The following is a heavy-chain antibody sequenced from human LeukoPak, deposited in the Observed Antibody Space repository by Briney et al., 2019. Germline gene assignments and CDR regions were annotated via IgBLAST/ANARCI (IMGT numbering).Heavy chain of an antibody. CDR1: GGSINSHY. D-gene: IGHD2-21*02. V-gene: IGHV4-59*11. J-gene: IGHJ5*02. Sequence: KSSETLSLTCTVSGGSINSHYWSWIRQSPGKGLEWIGFIYKSDSTNYNPTLKSRVTISADTSKNQISSKLSSVTAADTAVYYCARGVTTGLDWFDPWGQGTLVIVSS. CDR3: ARGVTTGLDWFDP. CDR2: IYKSDST.